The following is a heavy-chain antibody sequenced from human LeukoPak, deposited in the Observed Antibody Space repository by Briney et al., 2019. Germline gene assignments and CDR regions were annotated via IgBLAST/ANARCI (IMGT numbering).Heavy chain of an antibody. J-gene: IGHJ3*02. Sequence: PGGSLRLSCAASGFTFSSYGMHWVRQAPGKGLEWVAVISYDGSNKYYADSVKGRFTISRDNSKNTLYLQMNSLRAEDTAVYYCAKPLYDYGDYTVGAFDIWGQGTMVTVSS. V-gene: IGHV3-30*18. CDR2: ISYDGSNK. CDR1: GFTFSSYG. D-gene: IGHD4-17*01. CDR3: AKPLYDYGDYTVGAFDI.